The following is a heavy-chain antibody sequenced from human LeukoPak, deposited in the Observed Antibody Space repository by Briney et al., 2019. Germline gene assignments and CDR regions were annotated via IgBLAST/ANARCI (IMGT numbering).Heavy chain of an antibody. D-gene: IGHD3-10*01. CDR2: ISAYNGNT. V-gene: IGHV1-18*01. Sequence: GASVKVSCKASGYTFTSYGISWVRQAPGQGLEWMGWISAYNGNTNYAQKLQGRVTMTTDTSTSTAYMELRSLRSDDTAVYYCARGIWVRGVIMEDDYWGQGTLVTVSS. J-gene: IGHJ4*02. CDR1: GYTFTSYG. CDR3: ARGIWVRGVIMEDDY.